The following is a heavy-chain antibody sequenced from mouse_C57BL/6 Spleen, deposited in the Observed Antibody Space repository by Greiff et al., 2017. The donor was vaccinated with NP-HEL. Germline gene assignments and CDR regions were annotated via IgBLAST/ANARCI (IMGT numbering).Heavy chain of an antibody. CDR2: INPNNGGT. Sequence: EVQLQQSGPELVKPGASVKISCKASGYTFTDYYMNWVKQSHGKSLEWIGDINPNNGGTSYNQKFKGKATLTVDKSSSTAYMELRSLTSEDSAVYYCARSLYYDYDAYAMDYWGQGTSVTVSS. CDR1: GYTFTDYY. CDR3: ARSLYYDYDAYAMDY. D-gene: IGHD2-4*01. V-gene: IGHV1-26*01. J-gene: IGHJ4*01.